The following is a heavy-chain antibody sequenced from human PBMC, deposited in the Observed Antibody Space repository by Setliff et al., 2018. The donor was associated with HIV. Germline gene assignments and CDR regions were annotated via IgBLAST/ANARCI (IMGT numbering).Heavy chain of an antibody. CDR2: INGGGT. Sequence: GGSLRLSCAASGFTISAYWMHWVRQVPGKGLVWVSRINGGGTYYADSVKGRFTVSRDNAKNSLYLQMNSLRAEDTAVYYCARGIGSNYNFWSGYSYYYYYMDVWGKGTTVTVSS. D-gene: IGHD3-3*01. V-gene: IGHV3-74*01. J-gene: IGHJ6*03. CDR1: GFTISAYW. CDR3: ARGIGSNYNFWSGYSYYYYYMDV.